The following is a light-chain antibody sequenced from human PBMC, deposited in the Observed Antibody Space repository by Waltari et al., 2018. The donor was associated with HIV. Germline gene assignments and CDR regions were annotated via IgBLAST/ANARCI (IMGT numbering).Light chain of an antibody. CDR1: SSSIGTNY. Sequence: QSVLTQPPSTSGAPGPRVIISCSGSSSSIGTNYVYWYQKLPGKAPKLLIYRNYERPSGVPDRFSGSRSGTSASLAISGLRSEDEADYYCASWDDSLSGPNWVFGGGTSLTVL. J-gene: IGLJ3*02. CDR2: RNY. V-gene: IGLV1-47*01. CDR3: ASWDDSLSGPNWV.